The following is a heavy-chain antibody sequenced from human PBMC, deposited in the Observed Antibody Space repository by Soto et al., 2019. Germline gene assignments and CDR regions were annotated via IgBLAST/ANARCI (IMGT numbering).Heavy chain of an antibody. CDR1: GFTFSSYT. CDR2: ISATGGST. J-gene: IGHJ5*02. V-gene: IGHV3-23*01. CDR3: AKGFIRDCGGDCTVDT. Sequence: GGSLRLSCAASGFTFSSYTMSWVRQTPGKGLEWVSGISATGGSTYYADSVKGRFTFSRDNSKNTLYLQMNSLRAEDTAVYYCAKGFIRDCGGDCTVDTWGQGTLVTVSS. D-gene: IGHD2-21*02.